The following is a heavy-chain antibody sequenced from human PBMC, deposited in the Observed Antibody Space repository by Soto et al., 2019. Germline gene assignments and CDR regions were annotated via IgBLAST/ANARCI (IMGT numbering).Heavy chain of an antibody. J-gene: IGHJ4*02. CDR3: ARHPPSKYCTNGVCTHTPFDDY. V-gene: IGHV4-61*08. D-gene: IGHD2-8*01. CDR2: IYYSGST. CDR1: GGSLSSGGYY. Sequence: TSETLSLTCTVSGGSLSSGGYYWSWIRQHPGKGLEWIGYIYYSGSTNYNPSLKSRVTISVDTSKNQFSLKLSSVTAADTAVYYCARHPPSKYCTNGVCTHTPFDDYWGQGTLVTVSS.